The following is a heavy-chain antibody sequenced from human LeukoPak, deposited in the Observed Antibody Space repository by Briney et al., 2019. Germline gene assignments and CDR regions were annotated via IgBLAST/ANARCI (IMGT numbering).Heavy chain of an antibody. CDR3: ARAYSSSWPGPFFDY. Sequence: GASVKVSCKASGYTFTGYYMHWVRQAPGQGLEWMGWINPNSGGTNYAQKFQGRVTITRDTSANTAYMELSSLRSEDMAVYYCARAYSSSWPGPFFDYWGQGTLVTVSS. CDR1: GYTFTGYY. CDR2: INPNSGGT. D-gene: IGHD6-13*01. J-gene: IGHJ4*02. V-gene: IGHV1-2*02.